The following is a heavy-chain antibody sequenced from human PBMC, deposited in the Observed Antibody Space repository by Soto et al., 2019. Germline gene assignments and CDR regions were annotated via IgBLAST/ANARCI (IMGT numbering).Heavy chain of an antibody. J-gene: IGHJ2*01. V-gene: IGHV4-59*01. CDR3: SRDSGVDYDSSGYYPFDL. D-gene: IGHD3-22*01. CDR1: GGSISSYY. Sequence: QVQLQESGPGLVKPSETLSLTCTVSGGSISSYYWSWIRQPPGKGLEWIGYIYYSGSTNYNPSLKSRVTISVDTSKNQFSLKLSSVTAADTAVYYCSRDSGVDYDSSGYYPFDLWGRGTLVTVSS. CDR2: IYYSGST.